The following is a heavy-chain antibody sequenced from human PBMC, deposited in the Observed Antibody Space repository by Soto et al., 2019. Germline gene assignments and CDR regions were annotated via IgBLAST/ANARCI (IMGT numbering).Heavy chain of an antibody. CDR3: ARLPVRKPKHRYYYYMDV. J-gene: IGHJ6*03. Sequence: SETLSLTCAVYGGSFSGYYWSWIRQPPGKGLEWIGEINHSGSTNYNPSLKSRVTISVDTSKNQFSLKLSSVTAADTAVYYCARLPVRKPKHRYYYYMDVWGKGTTVTVSS. CDR1: GGSFSGYY. V-gene: IGHV4-34*01. CDR2: INHSGST.